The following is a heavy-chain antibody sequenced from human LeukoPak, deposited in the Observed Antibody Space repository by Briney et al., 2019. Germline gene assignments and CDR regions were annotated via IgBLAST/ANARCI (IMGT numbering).Heavy chain of an antibody. J-gene: IGHJ3*02. CDR3: ARQETSSYNGAFDI. V-gene: IGHV3-7*01. CDR2: IKEDGSEK. CDR1: GFTFNRDW. D-gene: IGHD1-26*01. Sequence: GGSLRLSCAASGFTFNRDWTAWVRQAPGKGLEWVANIKEDGSEKNYVDSVKGRFTISRDNAKNSLYLQMNSLRADDTAVYHCARQETSSYNGAFDIWGQGTMVTVSS.